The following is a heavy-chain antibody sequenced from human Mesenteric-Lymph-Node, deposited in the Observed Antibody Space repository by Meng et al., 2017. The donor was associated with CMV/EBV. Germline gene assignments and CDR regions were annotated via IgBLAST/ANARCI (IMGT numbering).Heavy chain of an antibody. CDR2: ISWDGLTT. Sequence: GESLKISCAASGFTFDDYTMHWVRQAPGKGLEWVSLISWDGLTTYYADSVKGRFTMSRDNAKNSLYLQMNSLRAEDTAVYYCARLSLGGFDYWGQGTLVTVSS. J-gene: IGHJ4*02. V-gene: IGHV3-43D*04. CDR1: GFTFDDYT. D-gene: IGHD3-16*01. CDR3: ARLSLGGFDY.